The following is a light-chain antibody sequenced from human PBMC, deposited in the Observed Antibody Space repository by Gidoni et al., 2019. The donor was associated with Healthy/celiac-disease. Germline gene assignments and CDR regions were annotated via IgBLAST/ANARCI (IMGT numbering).Light chain of an antibody. Sequence: EIVLTQSPAPLSLSPGERATLPCRASQSVSSYLAWYQQQPGQAPRLLIYDASNRATGIPARVSGSGSGTDFTLTISSLEPEDFAVYYCQQRSNWLTFGGGTKVEIK. CDR2: DAS. CDR1: QSVSSY. V-gene: IGKV3-11*01. CDR3: QQRSNWLT. J-gene: IGKJ4*01.